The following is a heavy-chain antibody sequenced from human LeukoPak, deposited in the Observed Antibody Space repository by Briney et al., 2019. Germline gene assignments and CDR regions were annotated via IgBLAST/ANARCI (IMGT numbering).Heavy chain of an antibody. CDR3: AKSSSGGWYLLGDAFDI. CDR1: GFTFSSHG. J-gene: IGHJ3*02. D-gene: IGHD6-19*01. CDR2: ISYAGSDK. Sequence: GGSLRLSCAASGFTFSSHGIHWVRQAPGKGLEWVAVISYAGSDKYYADSVKGRFTISRDNSKNTLYLQMNSLRAEDTAVYYCAKSSSGGWYLLGDAFDIWGQGTMVTVSS. V-gene: IGHV3-30*18.